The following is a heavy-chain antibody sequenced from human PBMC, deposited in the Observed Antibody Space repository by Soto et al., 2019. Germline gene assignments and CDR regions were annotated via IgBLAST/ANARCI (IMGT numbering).Heavy chain of an antibody. CDR3: ARTPAHYYDSSGYYYLDY. D-gene: IGHD3-22*01. CDR1: GGSISSYY. J-gene: IGHJ4*02. V-gene: IGHV4-59*01. Sequence: PSETLSLTCTVSGGSISSYYRSWIRQPPGKGLEWIGYIYYSGSTNYNPSLKSRVTISVDTSKNQFSLKLSSVTAADTAVYYCARTPAHYYDSSGYYYLDYWGQGTLVTVSS. CDR2: IYYSGST.